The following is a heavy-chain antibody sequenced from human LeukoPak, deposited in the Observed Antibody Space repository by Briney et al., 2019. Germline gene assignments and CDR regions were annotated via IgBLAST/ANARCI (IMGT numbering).Heavy chain of an antibody. V-gene: IGHV4-31*03. CDR2: IYYSGST. D-gene: IGHD3-10*01. CDR1: GVSISSGGYY. CDR3: ARRSSEGYYYYYMDV. J-gene: IGHJ6*03. Sequence: SETLSLTCTVSGVSISSGGYYWSWIRQPPGKGLEWIGYIYYSGSTYYNPSLKSRVTISVDTSKNQFSLKLSSVTAADTAVYFCARRSSEGYYYYYMDVWGKGTTVTVSS.